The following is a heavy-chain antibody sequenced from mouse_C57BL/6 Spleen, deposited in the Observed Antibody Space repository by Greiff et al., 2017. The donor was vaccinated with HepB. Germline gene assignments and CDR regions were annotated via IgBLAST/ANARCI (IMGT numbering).Heavy chain of an antibody. CDR1: GYAFSSSW. V-gene: IGHV1-82*01. Sequence: QVQLQQSGPELVKPGASVKISCKASGYAFSSSWMNWVKQRPGKGLEWIGRIYPGDGDTNYNGKFKGKATLTADKSSSTAYMQLSSLTSEDSAVYFCATDYYGSSYWFAYWGQGPLVTVSA. D-gene: IGHD1-1*01. J-gene: IGHJ3*01. CDR2: IYPGDGDT. CDR3: ATDYYGSSYWFAY.